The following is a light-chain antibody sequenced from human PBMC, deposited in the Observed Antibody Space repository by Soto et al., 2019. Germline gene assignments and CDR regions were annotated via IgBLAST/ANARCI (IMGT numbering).Light chain of an antibody. CDR3: QQLYTYSLA. J-gene: IGKJ4*01. Sequence: DIQMTQSPSTLSGSVGDRVTVTCRASQGISSYLAWYQQKPGKAPKLLIYTASTLQSGVPSRFSGSGSGTEFTLTTASLQPEDFAAYYCQQLYTYSLAFGGGTKVDI. CDR1: QGISSY. CDR2: TAS. V-gene: IGKV1-9*01.